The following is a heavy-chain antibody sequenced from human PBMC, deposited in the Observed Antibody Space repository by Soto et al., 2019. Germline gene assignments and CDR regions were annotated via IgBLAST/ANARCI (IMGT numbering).Heavy chain of an antibody. CDR3: ASGYCGATGCLRMEV. CDR2: ITGSGDRT. D-gene: IGHD2-2*03. J-gene: IGHJ6*02. CDR1: GFTFSNYA. Sequence: EVQLLQSGGDLVQPGGSLRLSCAASGFTFSNYAMNWVRQAPGKGLEWVSAITGSGDRTYYADSVKGRFTISRDNSENTLYLQMNSLRAEDTAVYYCASGYCGATGCLRMEVWGHGTTVTVSS. V-gene: IGHV3-23*01.